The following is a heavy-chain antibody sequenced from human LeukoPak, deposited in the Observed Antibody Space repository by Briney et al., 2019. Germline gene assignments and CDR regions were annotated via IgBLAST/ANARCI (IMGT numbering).Heavy chain of an antibody. CDR1: GDSFCSYL. CDR2: ICSSGST. D-gene: IGHD3-16*01. J-gene: IGHJ4*02. V-gene: IGHV4-59*01. Sequence: KPSETVSLTCTVCISGDSFCSYLWHWLRRPPGKVVEWIGFICSSGSTSYNPSLKSRLTISVDTSKNQFSLKLSSVTAADTAVYYCARVGRGDHTWGSYSCDHWGQGTLVSVSS. CDR3: ARVGRGDHTWGSYSCDH.